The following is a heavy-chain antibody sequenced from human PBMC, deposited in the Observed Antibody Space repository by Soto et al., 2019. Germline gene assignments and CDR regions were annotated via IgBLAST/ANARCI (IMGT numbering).Heavy chain of an antibody. J-gene: IGHJ4*02. D-gene: IGHD4-17*01. Sequence: QVQLQESGPRLVQPSETLSLTCSVSGGSVSSDSYYWSWIRQPPGAGLEWIGYIYFSGTTNYNPPLESRVTILVDSSKNQFSLKLSSVTAADTAVYYCARSPDSGDYVDYWGQGTLVAVSS. CDR2: IYFSGTT. CDR3: ARSPDSGDYVDY. CDR1: GGSVSSDSYY. V-gene: IGHV4-61*01.